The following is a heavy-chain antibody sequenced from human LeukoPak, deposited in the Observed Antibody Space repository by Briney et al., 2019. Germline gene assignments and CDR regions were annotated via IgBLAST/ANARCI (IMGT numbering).Heavy chain of an antibody. CDR3: AAGSSHSDYAGQH. CDR2: IVVGSGDT. Sequence: SVKVSCKASEFTFSSSAVQWVRQAREQRLELIGWIVVGSGDTNYAQKFQERVTITRDMSTSTAYMELSSLTSEDTAVYYCAAGSSHSDYAGQHWGLGTLVTVSS. CDR1: EFTFSSSA. D-gene: IGHD5-12*01. J-gene: IGHJ1*01. V-gene: IGHV1-58*01.